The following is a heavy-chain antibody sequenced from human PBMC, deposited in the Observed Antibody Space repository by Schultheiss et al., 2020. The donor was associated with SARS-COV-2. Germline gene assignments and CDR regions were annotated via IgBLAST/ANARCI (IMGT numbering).Heavy chain of an antibody. J-gene: IGHJ3*02. CDR2: ISYDGSNK. Sequence: GGSLRLSCAASGFTFSNYAMSWVRQAPGRGLEWVAVISYDGSNKYYADSVKGRFTISRDNAKNSLYLQMNSLRAEDTALYYCARGDAFDIWGQGTMVTVSS. V-gene: IGHV3-30*04. CDR3: ARGDAFDI. CDR1: GFTFSNYA.